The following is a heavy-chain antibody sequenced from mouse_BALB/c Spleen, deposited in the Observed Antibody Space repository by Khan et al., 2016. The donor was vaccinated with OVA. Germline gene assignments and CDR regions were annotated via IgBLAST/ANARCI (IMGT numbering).Heavy chain of an antibody. V-gene: IGHV3-1*02. D-gene: IGHD2-1*01. CDR2: IYYRGSI. Sequence: EVQLQESGPDLVKPSQSLALTCIVTGYSITSGYSWHWIRQFPGNKLEWMGYIYYRGSINYNPSLKSRISITRDTSKNQVFLQLISVTTEDTATYYCARDGNYMDYWGQGTSVTVSS. CDR3: ARDGNYMDY. J-gene: IGHJ4*01. CDR1: GYSITSGYS.